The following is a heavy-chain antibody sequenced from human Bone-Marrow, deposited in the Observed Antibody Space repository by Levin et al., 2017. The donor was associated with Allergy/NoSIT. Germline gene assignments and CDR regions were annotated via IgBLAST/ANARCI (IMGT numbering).Heavy chain of an antibody. V-gene: IGHV4-4*07. CDR1: DDSFSRYF. CDR3: ARDGTRGYPYYFGLDV. D-gene: IGHD3-16*02. J-gene: IGHJ6*02. Sequence: SETLSLTCTVSDDSFSRYFWSWIRQPAGKGLEWIGRIYPSGSTNYNPSLKSRVAMSLDTSKNQFSLKLTSMTAADTAVYYCARDGTRGYPYYFGLDVWGQGTTVTVSS. CDR2: IYPSGST.